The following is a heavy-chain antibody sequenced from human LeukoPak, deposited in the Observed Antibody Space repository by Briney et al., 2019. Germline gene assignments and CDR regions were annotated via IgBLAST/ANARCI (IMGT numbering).Heavy chain of an antibody. D-gene: IGHD6-13*01. V-gene: IGHV3-30*18. CDR2: ISYDGSNK. Sequence: GGSLRLSCAASGFTFSSYGMHWVSQAPGKGLEWVAVISYDGSNKYYADSVKGRFTISRDNSKNTLYLQMNSLRAEDTAVYYCAKDRQQLSGGCFDYWGQGTLVTVSS. J-gene: IGHJ4*02. CDR1: GFTFSSYG. CDR3: AKDRQQLSGGCFDY.